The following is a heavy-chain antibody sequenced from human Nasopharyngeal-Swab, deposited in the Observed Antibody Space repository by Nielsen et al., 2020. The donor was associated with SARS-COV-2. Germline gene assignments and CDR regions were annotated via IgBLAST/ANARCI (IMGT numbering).Heavy chain of an antibody. J-gene: IGHJ6*03. CDR2: ISSSSSYT. CDR1: GFTFSGYY. D-gene: IGHD7-27*01. CDR3: ARTRNWGDYYYYMDV. Sequence: GESLKISCAASGFTFSGYYMSWIRQAPGKGLEWVSYISSSSSYTNYADSVKGRFTISRDNAKNSLYLQMNSLRAEDTAVYYCARTRNWGDYYYYMDVWGKGTTVTVSS. V-gene: IGHV3-11*06.